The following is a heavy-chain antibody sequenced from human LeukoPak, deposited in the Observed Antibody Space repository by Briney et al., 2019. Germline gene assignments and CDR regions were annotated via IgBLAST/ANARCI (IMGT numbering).Heavy chain of an antibody. CDR1: GYTFTIYG. J-gene: IGHJ6*02. D-gene: IGHD2-21*02. V-gene: IGHV1-18*01. CDR2: ISAYNGNT. Sequence: XSVTVSCKASGYTFTIYGISWVRQAPGQGLEWMGWISAYNGNTNYAQKLQGRVTMTTDTSTSTAYMELRSLRSDDTAVYYCARLEVTDYYYYGMDVWGQGTTVTVSS. CDR3: ARLEVTDYYYYGMDV.